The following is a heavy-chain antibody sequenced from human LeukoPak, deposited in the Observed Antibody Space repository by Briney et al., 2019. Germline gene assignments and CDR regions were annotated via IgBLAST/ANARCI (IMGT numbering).Heavy chain of an antibody. V-gene: IGHV3-30-3*01. Sequence: PGGSLRLSCGASGFTFSSNWMSWVRQAPGKGLEWVAVISYDGSNKYYADSVKGRFTISRDNSKNTLYLQMNSLRAEDTAVYYCARAGSSWSPVDYWGQGTLVTVSS. CDR2: ISYDGSNK. CDR3: ARAGSSWSPVDY. D-gene: IGHD6-13*01. J-gene: IGHJ4*02. CDR1: GFTFSSNW.